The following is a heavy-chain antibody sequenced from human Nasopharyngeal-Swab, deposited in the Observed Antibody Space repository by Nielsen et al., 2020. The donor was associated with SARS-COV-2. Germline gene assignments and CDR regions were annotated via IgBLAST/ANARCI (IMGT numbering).Heavy chain of an antibody. Sequence: SETLSLTCAVYGGSFSGYYWSWIRQPPGKGLEWIGEINHSGSTNYNPSLKSRVTISVDTSKNQFSLKLSSVTAADTAVYYCATVKIASSGWYVGSWRRTASWFDPWGQGTLVTVSS. CDR3: ATVKIASSGWYVGSWRRTASWFDP. CDR1: GGSFSGYY. V-gene: IGHV4-34*01. CDR2: INHSGST. J-gene: IGHJ5*02. D-gene: IGHD6-13*01.